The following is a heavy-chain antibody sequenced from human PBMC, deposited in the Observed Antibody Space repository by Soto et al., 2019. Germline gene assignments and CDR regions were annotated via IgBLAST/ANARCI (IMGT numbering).Heavy chain of an antibody. J-gene: IGHJ4*02. V-gene: IGHV1-46*01. CDR2: INPSGGST. CDR3: ARVSTYYYDSSGYLDY. Sequence: ASVKVSCKASGYTFTSYYMHWVRQAPGQGLEWMGIINPSGGSTSYAQKFQGRVTMTRDTSTSTVYMELSSLRSEDTAVYYCARVSTYYYDSSGYLDYWGQGTLVTVSS. CDR1: GYTFTSYY. D-gene: IGHD3-22*01.